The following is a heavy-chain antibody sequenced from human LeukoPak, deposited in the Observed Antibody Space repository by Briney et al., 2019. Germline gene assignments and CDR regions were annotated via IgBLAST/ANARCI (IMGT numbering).Heavy chain of an antibody. CDR3: ARGGGYSYGYNNWFDP. V-gene: IGHV4-59*08. D-gene: IGHD5-18*01. J-gene: IGHJ5*02. CDR1: GGSISSYY. CDR2: IYYSGST. Sequence: SETLSLTCTVSGGSISSYYWSWIRQPPGKGLEWIGYIYYSGSTNYNPSLKSRVTISVDTSKNQFSLKLSSVTAADTAVYYCARGGGYSYGYNNWFDPWGQGTLVTVSS.